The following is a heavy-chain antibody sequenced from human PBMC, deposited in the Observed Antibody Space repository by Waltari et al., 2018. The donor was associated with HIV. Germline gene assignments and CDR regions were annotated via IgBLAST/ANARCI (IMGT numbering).Heavy chain of an antibody. CDR1: GFTFSDYA. CDR2: SSNGGAKI. J-gene: IGHJ4*02. V-gene: IGHV3-23*01. CDR3: ARDLMYFYDSSGHYPEFDY. D-gene: IGHD3-22*01. Sequence: EVELLESGGDLVQPGGSLRLSCAASGFTFSDYAMTWVRQAPGEGLGGGSMSSNGGAKIFYTKYVKCGFTVSRDNLKKAVYLQMNSLRVEDTALYYCARDLMYFYDSSGHYPEFDYWGRGTLVSVSS.